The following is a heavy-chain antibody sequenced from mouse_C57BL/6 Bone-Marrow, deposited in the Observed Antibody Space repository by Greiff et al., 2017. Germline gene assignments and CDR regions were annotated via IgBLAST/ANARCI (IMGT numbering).Heavy chain of an antibody. Sequence: VQLQQSGAELLKHGASVKLSCKATGYTFPGYWIEWVKQRPGHGLEWIGEILPGSGSTNYREKFQGKATFTADPYAHTAYLPLSSLTTDDSAIDYCAIFGLLRKDFVYWGQGTTLTVSS. D-gene: IGHD2-3*01. V-gene: IGHV1-9*01. CDR1: GYTFPGYW. CDR3: AIFGLLRKDFVY. CDR2: ILPGSGST. J-gene: IGHJ2*01.